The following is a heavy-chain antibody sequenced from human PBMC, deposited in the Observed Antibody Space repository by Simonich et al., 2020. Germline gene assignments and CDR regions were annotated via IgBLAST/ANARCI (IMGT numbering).Heavy chain of an antibody. Sequence: QVQLQESGPGLVKPSETLSLTCAVSGYSISSSSYYWGWIRQPPGKGLEWIGSIYYRGSTYYNPTLKSRVTISVDTSKNQFSLKLSSVTAADTAVYYCRGYCSNTSCYDYWGQGTLVTVSS. J-gene: IGHJ4*02. V-gene: IGHV4-39*07. CDR1: GYSISSSSYY. CDR2: IYYRGST. D-gene: IGHD2-2*01. CDR3: RGYCSNTSCYDY.